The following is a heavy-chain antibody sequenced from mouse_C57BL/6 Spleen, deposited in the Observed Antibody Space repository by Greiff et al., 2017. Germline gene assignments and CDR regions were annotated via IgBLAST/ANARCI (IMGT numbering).Heavy chain of an antibody. CDR2: INPSTGGT. D-gene: IGHD1-3*01. CDR1: GYSFTGYY. Sequence: EVKLQESGPELVKPGASVKISCKASGYSFTGYYMNWVKQSPEKSLEWIGEINPSTGGTTYNQKFKAKATLTVDKSSSTAYMQLKSLTSEDSAVYYCARVAQALYAMDYWGQGTSVTVSS. V-gene: IGHV1-42*01. CDR3: ARVAQALYAMDY. J-gene: IGHJ4*01.